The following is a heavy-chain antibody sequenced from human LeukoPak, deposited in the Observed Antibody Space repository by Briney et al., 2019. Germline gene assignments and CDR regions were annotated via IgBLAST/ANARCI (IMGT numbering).Heavy chain of an antibody. J-gene: IGHJ4*02. CDR1: GGSFSGYY. D-gene: IGHD3-22*01. Sequence: SETLSLTCAVYGGSFSGYYWSWIRQPPGKGLEWIGEINHSGSTNYNPSLKSRVTISVDTSKNQFSLKLSSVTAADTAVYYCARHYYDSSGYYYFDYWGQGTLVTVSS. CDR2: INHSGST. CDR3: ARHYYDSSGYYYFDY. V-gene: IGHV4-34*01.